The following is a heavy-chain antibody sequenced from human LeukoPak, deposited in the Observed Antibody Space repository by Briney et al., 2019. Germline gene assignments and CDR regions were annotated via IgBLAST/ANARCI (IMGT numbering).Heavy chain of an antibody. CDR3: AREYGSGSYDY. CDR2: INSDGSGT. Sequence: GGSLRLSCAASGFTFSRHWMHWVRQAPGKGLVWVSRINSDGSGTTYADSVKGRFTISTDNAKNMLYLKMNSLRAEDTAVYYCAREYGSGSYDYWGQGTLVTVSS. CDR1: GFTFSRHW. D-gene: IGHD3-10*01. J-gene: IGHJ4*02. V-gene: IGHV3-74*01.